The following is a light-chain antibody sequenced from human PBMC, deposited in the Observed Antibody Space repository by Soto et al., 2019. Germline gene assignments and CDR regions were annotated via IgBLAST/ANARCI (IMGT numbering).Light chain of an antibody. Sequence: DIVLTPSPGTLSLSPGERATLSCRASQSVSSTYIAWYQQNPGQAPRLLIYGASSRATGIPDRFSGSGSGTDFTLTISRLEPEDFAGYFCQQYGSSPPFTFGQGTKVDIK. CDR1: QSVSSTY. V-gene: IGKV3-20*01. J-gene: IGKJ2*01. CDR3: QQYGSSPPFT. CDR2: GAS.